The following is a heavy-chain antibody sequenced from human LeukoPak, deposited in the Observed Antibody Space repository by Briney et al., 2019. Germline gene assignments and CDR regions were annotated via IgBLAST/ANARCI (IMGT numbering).Heavy chain of an antibody. CDR1: GYTFTGYY. CDR3: AREWVRDILTGYGFDY. CDR2: INPNSGGT. Sequence: ASVKVSCKASGYTFTGYYMHWVRQAPGQGLEWMGWINPNSGGTNYAQKFQGRVTMTRDTSISTAYMELGRLRSDDTAVYYCAREWVRDILTGYGFDYWGQGTLVTVSS. J-gene: IGHJ4*02. V-gene: IGHV1-2*02. D-gene: IGHD3-9*01.